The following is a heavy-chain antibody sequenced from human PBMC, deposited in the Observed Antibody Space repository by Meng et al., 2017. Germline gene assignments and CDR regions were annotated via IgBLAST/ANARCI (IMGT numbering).Heavy chain of an antibody. J-gene: IGHJ6*02. CDR1: GYTFTGYY. CDR3: ARESVGGSSWYHVPYYYYGMDV. CDR2: INPNSGGT. D-gene: IGHD6-13*01. V-gene: IGHV1-2*06. Sequence: ASVQVSCKASGYTFTGYYMHWVRQAPGQGLEWMGRINPNSGGTNYAQKFQGRVTMTRDTSISTAYMELSRLRSDDTAVYYCARESVGGSSWYHVPYYYYGMDVWGQGTTVTVSS.